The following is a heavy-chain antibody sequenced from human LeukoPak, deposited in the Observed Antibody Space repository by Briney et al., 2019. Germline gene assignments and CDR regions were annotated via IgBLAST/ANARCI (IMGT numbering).Heavy chain of an antibody. V-gene: IGHV4-34*01. D-gene: IGHD2-2*01. CDR3: ARGEYGDIVVVPASNWFDP. Sequence: SETLSLTCAVYGGSFSGYYWSWLRQPPGKGLEWIGEINHSGSTNYNPSLKSRVTISVDTSKNQFSLKLSSVTAADTAVYYCARGEYGDIVVVPASNWFDPWGQGTLVTVSS. CDR1: GGSFSGYY. J-gene: IGHJ5*02. CDR2: INHSGST.